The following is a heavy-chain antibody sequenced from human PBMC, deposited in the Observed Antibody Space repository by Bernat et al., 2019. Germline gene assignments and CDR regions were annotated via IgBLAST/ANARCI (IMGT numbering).Heavy chain of an antibody. Sequence: EVQLLESGGGLVQPGGSLRLSCAASGFTFSSYAMSWVRQAPGKGLEWVSAISGSGGSTYYADSVKGRCTIARDNSKNTLYLQMNSVRAEDTAVYYCAKPPFGVVNGWGQGTLVTVSS. CDR3: AKPPFGVVNG. D-gene: IGHD3-3*01. CDR2: ISGSGGST. V-gene: IGHV3-23*01. J-gene: IGHJ4*02. CDR1: GFTFSSYA.